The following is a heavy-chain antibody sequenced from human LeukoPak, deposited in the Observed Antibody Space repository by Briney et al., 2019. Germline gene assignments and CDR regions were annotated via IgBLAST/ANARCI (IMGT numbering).Heavy chain of an antibody. CDR1: GFTFSSYS. J-gene: IGHJ4*02. V-gene: IGHV3-48*04. Sequence: GGSLRLSCAAPGFTFSSYSMNWVRQAPGKGLEWVSYISSSSSTIYYADSVKGRFTISRDNAKNSLYLQINSLRAEDTAVFYCATGYCTSTTCYRSRFDYWGQGTLVTVSS. CDR3: ATGYCTSTTCYRSRFDY. CDR2: ISSSSSTI. D-gene: IGHD2-2*01.